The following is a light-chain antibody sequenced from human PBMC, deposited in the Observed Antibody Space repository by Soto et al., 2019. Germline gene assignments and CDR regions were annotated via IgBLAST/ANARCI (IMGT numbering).Light chain of an antibody. Sequence: QSALTQPRSVSGSPGQSVTISCTGTSSDVGGYNYVSWYQQHPGKAPKLMIYDVSKRPSGVPDRFSGSKSGNTASLTISGLQAEDEADYYCCSYAGSYGVFGGGTKSPS. V-gene: IGLV2-11*01. J-gene: IGLJ2*01. CDR3: CSYAGSYGV. CDR1: SSDVGGYNY. CDR2: DVS.